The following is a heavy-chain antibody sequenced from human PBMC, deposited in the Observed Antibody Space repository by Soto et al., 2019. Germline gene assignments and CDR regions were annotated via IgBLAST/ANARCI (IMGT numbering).Heavy chain of an antibody. D-gene: IGHD2-2*01. CDR1: GFTFTGYY. J-gene: IGHJ6*02. CDR3: ARERYQVISDGMEV. Sequence: ASVKVSCKASGFTFTGYYIHWVREAPGQGLEWMGWINPQTGGTSYAQKFQGRVTLSRDTSINTAYLELSRLRFDDAAVYFCARERYQVISDGMEVWGQGTKVIVS. CDR2: INPQTGGT. V-gene: IGHV1-2*02.